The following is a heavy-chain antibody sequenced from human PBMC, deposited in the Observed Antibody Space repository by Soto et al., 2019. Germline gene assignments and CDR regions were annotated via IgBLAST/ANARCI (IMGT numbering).Heavy chain of an antibody. Sequence: QVQLVQSGAEVKKPGSSVKVSCRASGGTFSSFSINWVRQAPGQGLEWMGGIMPIVGTASYAQKFQGRVTITADGSTSTAHMELSSLISEDTAVYYCALGNAMDVWGQGTTVTVSS. V-gene: IGHV1-69*01. D-gene: IGHD7-27*01. J-gene: IGHJ6*02. CDR2: IMPIVGTA. CDR3: ALGNAMDV. CDR1: GGTFSSFS.